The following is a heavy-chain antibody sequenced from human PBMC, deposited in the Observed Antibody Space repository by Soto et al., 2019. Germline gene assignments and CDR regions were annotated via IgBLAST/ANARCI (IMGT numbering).Heavy chain of an antibody. CDR1: GSTFSSYS. CDR3: ARGEKIAVAGKISGFNV. Sequence: WASVKVSCKASGSTFSSYSISWVRQAPGEGLEWMGGIIPIFGTANYAQKYQGRVTINADKSTSTAYMELSSLRSEDTAVYYCARGEKIAVAGKISGFNVWGQGTMVTVSS. J-gene: IGHJ3*01. D-gene: IGHD6-19*01. CDR2: IIPIFGTA. V-gene: IGHV1-69*06.